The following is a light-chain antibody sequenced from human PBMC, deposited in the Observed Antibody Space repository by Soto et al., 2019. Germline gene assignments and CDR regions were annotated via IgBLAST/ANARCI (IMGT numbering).Light chain of an antibody. CDR1: QSVSNF. J-gene: IGKJ1*01. CDR3: QHYNNWPRT. CDR2: DAS. Sequence: EIVLTQSPATLSLSPGERATLSCRASQSVSNFLAWYQQKPGQAPRLLIYDASSRATGIPARFSGSGSGTEFTLTISILQSEDFAVYYCQHYNNWPRTFGQGTKVEIK. V-gene: IGKV3D-15*03.